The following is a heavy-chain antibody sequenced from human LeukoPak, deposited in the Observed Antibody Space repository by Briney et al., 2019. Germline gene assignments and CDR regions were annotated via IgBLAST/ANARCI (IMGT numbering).Heavy chain of an antibody. Sequence: GGSLRLSCAASGFTFSSYAMHWVRQAPGKGLEWVAVISYDGSNKYYADSVKGRFTISRDNSKNTLYLQMNSLRAEDTAVYYCARDRAAAGEGYFDYWGQGTLVTVSS. J-gene: IGHJ4*02. V-gene: IGHV3-30-3*01. D-gene: IGHD6-13*01. CDR3: ARDRAAAGEGYFDY. CDR2: ISYDGSNK. CDR1: GFTFSSYA.